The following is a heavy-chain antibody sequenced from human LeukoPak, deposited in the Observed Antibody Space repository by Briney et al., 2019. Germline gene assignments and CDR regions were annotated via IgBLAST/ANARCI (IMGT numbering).Heavy chain of an antibody. V-gene: IGHV3-23*01. CDR1: GFTFSSYA. Sequence: GGSLRLSCAASGFTFSSYAMSWVRQAPGKGLESVSLLYPGGSAFYADSVKGRFTISRGNSKNTLYLQMNSLTAEDTALYYCAGSLFLPRAYDHWGQGTLVAVSS. J-gene: IGHJ4*02. CDR3: AGSLFLPRAYDH. CDR2: LLYPGGSA. D-gene: IGHD2/OR15-2a*01.